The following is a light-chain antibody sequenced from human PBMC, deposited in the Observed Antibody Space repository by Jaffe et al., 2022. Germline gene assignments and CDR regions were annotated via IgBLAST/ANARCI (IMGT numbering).Light chain of an antibody. CDR1: QSVSSSY. J-gene: IGKJ1*01. CDR3: QQYGSSPPWT. Sequence: EIVLTQSPDTLSLSPGERATLSCRASQSVSSSYLAWYQQKPGQAPRLLIYGASSRATGIPDRFSGSGSGTDFTLTISRLEPEDFAVYYCQQYGSSPPWTFGLGTKVEIK. CDR2: GAS. V-gene: IGKV3-20*01.